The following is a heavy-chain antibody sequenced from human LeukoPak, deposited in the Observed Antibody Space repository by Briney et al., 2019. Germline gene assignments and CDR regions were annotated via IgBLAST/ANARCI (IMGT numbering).Heavy chain of an antibody. D-gene: IGHD6-13*01. CDR3: ARDSQLGYYYYMDV. CDR1: GGSISSSSYY. J-gene: IGHJ6*03. V-gene: IGHV4-39*07. CDR2: IYYSGST. Sequence: SETLSLTCTVSGGSISSSSYYWGWIRQPPGKGLEWIGSIYYSGSTYYNPSLKSRVTISVDTSKNQFSLKLSSVTAADTAVYYCARDSQLGYYYYMDVWGKGTTVTISS.